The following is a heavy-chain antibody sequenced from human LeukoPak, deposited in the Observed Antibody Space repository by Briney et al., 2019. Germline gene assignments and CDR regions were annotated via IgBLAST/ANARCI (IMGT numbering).Heavy chain of an antibody. D-gene: IGHD4-17*01. CDR3: ARDDYGDLQYFEN. J-gene: IGHJ4*02. V-gene: IGHV1-2*02. Sequence: ASVKVSCKASGYTFTKNFLHWVRQAPGQGLEWMGWINPNDGGTLYPQKFRGRVTMTTDTSIATAYMEMSTLTSDDTAVYYCARDDYGDLQYFENWGQGTLVTVSS. CDR1: GYTFTKNF. CDR2: INPNDGGT.